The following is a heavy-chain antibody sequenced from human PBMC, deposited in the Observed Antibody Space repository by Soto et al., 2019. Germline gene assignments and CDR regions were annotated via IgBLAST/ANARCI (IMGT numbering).Heavy chain of an antibody. V-gene: IGHV4-28*03. CDR2: IYYSGST. CDR3: VRVTVKGSGKQDVFDF. CDR1: GYYIRSSNG. D-gene: IGHD3-10*01. J-gene: IGHJ3*01. Sequence: SETMSLTYGVSGYYIRSSNGWGWIRQPPGKGLEWIGYIYYSGSTYYNPSLKSRVTMSVDTSKNQFSLKLSSVTAVDTAVYYCVRVTVKGSGKQDVFDFWVQGTMVTFSS.